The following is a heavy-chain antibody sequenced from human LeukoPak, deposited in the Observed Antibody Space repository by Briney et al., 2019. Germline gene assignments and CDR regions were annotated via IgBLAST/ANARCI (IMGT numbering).Heavy chain of an antibody. J-gene: IGHJ4*02. CDR1: GYTFTSYG. V-gene: IGHV1-18*01. D-gene: IGHD3-22*01. CDR3: ARSGGLDSSGYYSS. Sequence: AASVKVSCKASGYTFTSYGISWVRQAPGQGLEWMGWISAYNGNTNYAQKLQGRVTMTTDTSTSTAYMELGSLRSDDTAVYYCARSGGLDSSGYYSSWGQGTLVTVSS. CDR2: ISAYNGNT.